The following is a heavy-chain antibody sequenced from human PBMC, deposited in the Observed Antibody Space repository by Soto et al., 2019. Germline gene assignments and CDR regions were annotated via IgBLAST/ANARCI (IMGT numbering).Heavy chain of an antibody. CDR2: IYYSGST. V-gene: IGHV4-31*03. Sequence: QVQLQESGPGLVKPSQTLSLTCTVSGGSISSGGYYWSWIRQHPGKGLEWIGYIYYSGSTYYNPSLKSRVTISVDTSKNQFSLKLSSVTAADTAVYYCARTPAAIFPSSRGGIIYYYYYMDVWGKGTTVTVSS. J-gene: IGHJ6*03. CDR1: GGSISSGGYY. CDR3: ARTPAAIFPSSRGGIIYYYYYMDV. D-gene: IGHD2-2*01.